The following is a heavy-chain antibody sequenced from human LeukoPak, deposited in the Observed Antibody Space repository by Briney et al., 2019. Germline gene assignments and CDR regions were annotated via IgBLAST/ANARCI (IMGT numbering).Heavy chain of an antibody. Sequence: GWSLRLSCAASGFTFSDYYMSWIRQAPGKGLAGVSYISSSGSTIYYAASVKGRFTISRDNAKNSLYLQMNSLRAEDTAVYYCARDTGRWLHWGTNWFDPWGQGTLVTVSS. J-gene: IGHJ5*02. D-gene: IGHD3-10*01. CDR3: ARDTGRWLHWGTNWFDP. CDR1: GFTFSDYY. CDR2: ISSSGSTI. V-gene: IGHV3-11*01.